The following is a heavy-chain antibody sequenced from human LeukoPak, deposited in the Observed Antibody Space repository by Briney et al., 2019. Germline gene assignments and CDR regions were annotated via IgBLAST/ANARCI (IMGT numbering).Heavy chain of an antibody. CDR2: INHSGST. V-gene: IGHV4-34*01. CDR1: GGSFSGYY. J-gene: IGHJ5*02. D-gene: IGHD2-15*01. Sequence: SETLSLTCAVYGGSFSGYYWSWIRQPPGKGLEWIGEINHSGSTNYNPSLKGRVTISVDTSKNQFSLKLSSVTAADTAVYYCARGKEDIVVVVAATRTTREFDPWGQGTLVTVSS. CDR3: ARGKEDIVVVVAATRTTREFDP.